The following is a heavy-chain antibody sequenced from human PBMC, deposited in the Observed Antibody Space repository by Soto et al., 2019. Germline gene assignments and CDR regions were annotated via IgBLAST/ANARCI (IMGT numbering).Heavy chain of an antibody. CDR1: GFTFSSYA. CDR2: ISGSGGST. CDR3: AKDLAAAWFTVTEVYYYYYGMDV. J-gene: IGHJ6*02. D-gene: IGHD4-17*01. Sequence: EVQLLESGGGLVQPGGSLRLSCAASGFTFSSYAMSWVRQAPGKGLEWVSAISGSGGSTYYADSVKGRFTISRDNSKNTLYLQMNSLRAEDTAVYYCAKDLAAAWFTVTEVYYYYYGMDVWGQGTTVTVSS. V-gene: IGHV3-23*01.